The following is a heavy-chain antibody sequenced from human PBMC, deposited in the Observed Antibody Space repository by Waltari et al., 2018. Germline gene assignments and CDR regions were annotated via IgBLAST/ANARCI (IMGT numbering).Heavy chain of an antibody. V-gene: IGHV4-38-2*01. D-gene: IGHD5-12*01. Sequence: QVQLQESGPGLVKPSETLSLTCAVSGYSISSGYYWGWIRQPPGKGLEWIGSIYHSGSTYYNPSLKSRVTISVDTSKNQFSLKLSSVTAADTAVYYCARGEVVATIGHWYFDLWGRGTLVTVSS. CDR3: ARGEVVATIGHWYFDL. CDR2: IYHSGST. J-gene: IGHJ2*01. CDR1: GYSISSGYY.